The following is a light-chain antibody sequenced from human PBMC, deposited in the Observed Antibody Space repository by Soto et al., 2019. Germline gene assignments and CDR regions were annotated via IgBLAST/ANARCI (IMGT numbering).Light chain of an antibody. Sequence: IVMTRSPATLSVSLGERATLSCRASQSINSNLAWYQQKPGQAPRLLMFRASIRAAGFPARFSGSGSGTEFNITISSLQSDDSAVYYCQQYNNWPRATFGGGTKVDIK. CDR2: RAS. J-gene: IGKJ4*01. V-gene: IGKV3-15*01. CDR1: QSINSN. CDR3: QQYNNWPRAT.